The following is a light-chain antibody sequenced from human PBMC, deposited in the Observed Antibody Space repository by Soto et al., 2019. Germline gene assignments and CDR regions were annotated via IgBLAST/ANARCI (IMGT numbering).Light chain of an antibody. V-gene: IGLV1-51*01. CDR1: SSNVGPNS. CDR3: GAWDDRLTVDV. Sequence: QSVLTQPPSVSAAPGQEVTISCSGSSSNVGPNSLSWYQQLPGTAPKLVIYDNNKRPSGIPARFSGSKSGTSATLGITGLQTGDEADYYCGAWDDRLTVDVFGSGTQLTVL. J-gene: IGLJ7*01. CDR2: DNN.